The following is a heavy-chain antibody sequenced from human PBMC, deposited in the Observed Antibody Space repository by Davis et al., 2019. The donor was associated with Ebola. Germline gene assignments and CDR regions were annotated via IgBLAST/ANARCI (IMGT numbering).Heavy chain of an antibody. CDR3: ARGEPPYYYYGMDV. CDR1: GYTFTGYY. Sequence: ASVKVPCKASGYTFTGYYMHWVRQAPGQGLEWMGWINPNSGGTNYAQKFQGWVTMTRDTSISTAYMELSRLRSDDTAVYYCARGEPPYYYYGMDVWGQGTTVTVSS. V-gene: IGHV1-2*04. CDR2: INPNSGGT. D-gene: IGHD1-26*01. J-gene: IGHJ6*02.